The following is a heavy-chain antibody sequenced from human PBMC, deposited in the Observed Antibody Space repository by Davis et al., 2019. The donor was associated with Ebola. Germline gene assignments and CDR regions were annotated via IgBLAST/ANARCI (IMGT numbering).Heavy chain of an antibody. CDR2: IIPIFGTA. V-gene: IGHV1-69*13. D-gene: IGHD5-18*01. J-gene: IGHJ4*02. Sequence: SVKVSCKASGGTFSSYAISWVRQAPGQGLEWMGGIIPIFGTANYAQKFQGRVTITADESTSTAYMELSSLRSEDTAVYYCARLGYSYGPRGYWGQGTLVTVSS. CDR1: GGTFSSYA. CDR3: ARLGYSYGPRGY.